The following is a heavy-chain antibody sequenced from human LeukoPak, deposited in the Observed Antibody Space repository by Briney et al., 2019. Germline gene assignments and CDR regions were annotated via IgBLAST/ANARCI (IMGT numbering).Heavy chain of an antibody. V-gene: IGHV4-34*01. CDR2: INHSGST. J-gene: IGHJ5*02. D-gene: IGHD2-15*01. Sequence: SETLSLTCAVSGGSFSGYHWSWIRQPPGKGLEWIGEINHSGSTNYNPSLKSRVTISVDKSKNQFSLKLRSVTAADTAVYYCARPLSLGYCSGGSCYGRGAWFDRWGQGTLVTVSS. CDR1: GGSFSGYH. CDR3: ARPLSLGYCSGGSCYGRGAWFDR.